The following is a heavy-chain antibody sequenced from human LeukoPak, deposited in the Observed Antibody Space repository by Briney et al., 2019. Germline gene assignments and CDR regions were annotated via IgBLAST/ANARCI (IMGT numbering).Heavy chain of an antibody. V-gene: IGHV3-66*01. D-gene: IGHD4-11*01. Sequence: GGSLRLSCAASGFTVSSYYMTWVRQAPGKGLEWVSVMYSGGSTYYADSVKGRVAIPRDNSQNTVFLQMNSVRVEDTAVYYCARSYSNLLFGMDVWGQGTAVTVSS. J-gene: IGHJ6*02. CDR1: GFTVSSYY. CDR2: MYSGGST. CDR3: ARSYSNLLFGMDV.